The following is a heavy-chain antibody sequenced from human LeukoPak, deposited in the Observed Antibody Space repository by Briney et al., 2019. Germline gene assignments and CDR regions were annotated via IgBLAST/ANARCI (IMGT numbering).Heavy chain of an antibody. V-gene: IGHV3-48*02. CDR2: ISSSSSTI. D-gene: IGHD5-24*01. J-gene: IGHJ4*02. Sequence: PGGSLRLSCAASGFTFSSYSMNWVRQAPGKGLEWVSYISSSSSTIYYADSVKGRFTISRDNAKNSLYLQMTSLRDEDTAVYYCARRRDAYNNFDYGGQGTLVTVSS. CDR3: ARRRDAYNNFDY. CDR1: GFTFSSYS.